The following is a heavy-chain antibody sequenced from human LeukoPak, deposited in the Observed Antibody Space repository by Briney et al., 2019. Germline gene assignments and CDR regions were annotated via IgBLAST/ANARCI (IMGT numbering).Heavy chain of an antibody. CDR3: AKGMAGAPDY. CDR1: GVTFSSYS. D-gene: IGHD1-26*01. V-gene: IGHV3-48*01. Sequence: GGSLRLSCAASGVTFSSYSMNWGRQAPGKGLEWVSYISSSSNTIYYAESVKGRFTISRDSAKNSLYLQMNSLRPEDTAVYYCAKGMAGAPDYWGQGTLVTVSS. J-gene: IGHJ4*02. CDR2: ISSSSNTI.